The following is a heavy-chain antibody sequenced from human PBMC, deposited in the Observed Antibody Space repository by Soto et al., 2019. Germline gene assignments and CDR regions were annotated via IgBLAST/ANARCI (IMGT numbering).Heavy chain of an antibody. CDR2: IYYSGST. Sequence: QVQLQESGPGLVKPSETLSLTCTVSGGSISSYYWSWIRQPPGKGLEWIGYIYYSGSTNYNPSLKSRVTISVDTSKNQFSLKLGSVTAADTAVYYCAREGLTGTIGLYYYYGMDVWGQGTTVTVSS. CDR3: AREGLTGTIGLYYYYGMDV. V-gene: IGHV4-59*01. D-gene: IGHD1-7*01. J-gene: IGHJ6*02. CDR1: GGSISSYY.